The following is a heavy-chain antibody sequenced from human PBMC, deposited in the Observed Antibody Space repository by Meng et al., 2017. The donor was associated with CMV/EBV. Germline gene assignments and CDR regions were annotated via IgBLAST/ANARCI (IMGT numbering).Heavy chain of an antibody. CDR1: GFSLSTSGMC. J-gene: IGHJ5*02. V-gene: IGHV2-70*20. D-gene: IGHD6-13*01. CDR3: ARITLYSSSWPSFDP. CDR2: IDWDDDK. Sequence: SGPTLVKPPQNLTLTCTFSGFSLSTSGMCVSWVRQPPGKALEWLALIDWDDDKYYSTSLKTRLTISKDTSKNQVVLTMTNMDPVDTATYYCARITLYSSSWPSFDPWGQGTLVTVSS.